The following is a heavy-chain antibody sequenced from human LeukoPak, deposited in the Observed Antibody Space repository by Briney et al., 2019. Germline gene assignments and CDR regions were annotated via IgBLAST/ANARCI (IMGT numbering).Heavy chain of an antibody. CDR3: AKGHSSSWYIFDY. V-gene: IGHV3-9*01. D-gene: IGHD6-13*01. J-gene: IGHJ4*02. CDR1: GFTFSSYA. Sequence: GGSLRLSCAASGFTFSSYAMHWVRQAPGKGLEWVSGISWNSGSIGYADSVKGRFTISRDNAKNSLYLQMNSLRAEDTALYYCAKGHSSSWYIFDYWGQGTLVTVSS. CDR2: ISWNSGSI.